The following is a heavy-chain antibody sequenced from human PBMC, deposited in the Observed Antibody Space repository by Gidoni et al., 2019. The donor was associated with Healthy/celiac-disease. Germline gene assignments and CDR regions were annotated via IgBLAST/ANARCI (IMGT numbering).Heavy chain of an antibody. CDR1: GGSISSYY. D-gene: IGHD2-21*02. CDR2: IYYSGST. Sequence: QVQLQESGPGLVKPSATLSLTCTVSGGSISSYYWSWIRQPPGKGLEWIGYIYYSGSTNYNPSLKSRVTISVDTSKNQFSLKLSSVTAADTAVYYCARVVELGDSGRASSYYYYGMDVWGQGTTVTVSS. J-gene: IGHJ6*02. V-gene: IGHV4-59*01. CDR3: ARVVELGDSGRASSYYYYGMDV.